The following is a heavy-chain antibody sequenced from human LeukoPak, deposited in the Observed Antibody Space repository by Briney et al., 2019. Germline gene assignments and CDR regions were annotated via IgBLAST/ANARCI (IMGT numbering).Heavy chain of an antibody. CDR3: ARDHPLVHYYDSSGYCHMADAFDI. V-gene: IGHV1-18*01. Sequence: ASVKVSCKASGYTFTSYGISWVRQAPGQGLEWMGWISAYNGNTNYAQKLQGRVTMTTDTSTSTAYMELRSLRSDDTAVYYCARDHPLVHYYDSSGYCHMADAFDIWGQGTMVTVSS. J-gene: IGHJ3*02. D-gene: IGHD3-22*01. CDR2: ISAYNGNT. CDR1: GYTFTSYG.